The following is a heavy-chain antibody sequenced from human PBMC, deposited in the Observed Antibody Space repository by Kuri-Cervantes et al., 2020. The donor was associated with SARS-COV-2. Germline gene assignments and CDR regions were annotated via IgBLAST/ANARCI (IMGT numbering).Heavy chain of an antibody. J-gene: IGHJ4*02. CDR3: AKGISVEKARVGEN. D-gene: IGHD5-24*01. CDR2: ITGSAGRT. Sequence: GESLKISCSASGFTFSSYAMTWVRQAPGKGLEWVSTITGSAGRTNYADSVKGRFTISRDNSKNTMYLQMNSVRAEDTALYYCAKGISVEKARVGENWVQGTLVTVSS. V-gene: IGHV3-23*01. CDR1: GFTFSSYA.